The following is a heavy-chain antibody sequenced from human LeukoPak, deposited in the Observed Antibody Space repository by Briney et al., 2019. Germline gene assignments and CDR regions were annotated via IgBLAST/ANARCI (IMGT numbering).Heavy chain of an antibody. J-gene: IGHJ3*02. D-gene: IGHD4-23*01. CDR3: ARGGTAVIAPYAFDI. Sequence: PSETLSLTCTVSGDSISSSRYYWGWIRQPPGKGLEWIGYIYYSGSTNCNPSVKSRVAMSVDTSKKQFSLKLSSLTAADTAVYYCARGGTAVIAPYAFDIWGQGTMVTVSS. V-gene: IGHV4-61*05. CDR2: IYYSGST. CDR1: GDSISSSRYY.